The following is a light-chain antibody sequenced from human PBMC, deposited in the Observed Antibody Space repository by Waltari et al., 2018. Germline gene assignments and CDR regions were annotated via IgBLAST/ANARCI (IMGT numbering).Light chain of an antibody. V-gene: IGKV1-39*01. CDR3: QQSYNTPRT. CDR2: AAS. CDR1: QSISTY. J-gene: IGKJ1*01. Sequence: DFQMTQSPSSLSASVGDRVTIPCRASQSISTYLNWYQQRPGKAPKLLIYAASTLQSGVPSRFSGSGSGTDFTLTISSLQPEDFASYYCQQSYNTPRTFGQGTKVENK.